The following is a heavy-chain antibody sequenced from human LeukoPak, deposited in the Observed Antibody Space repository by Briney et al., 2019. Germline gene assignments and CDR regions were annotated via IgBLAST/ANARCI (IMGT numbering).Heavy chain of an antibody. CDR2: IYYSGST. Sequence: PSETLSLTCTVSGGSISSSSYYWGWIRQPPGKGLEWIGSIYYSGSTYYNPSLKSRVTISVDTSKNQFSLKLSSVTAADTAVYYCARHTERFLEWLDAFDIWGQGTMVTVSS. CDR1: GGSISSSSYY. CDR3: ARHTERFLEWLDAFDI. V-gene: IGHV4-39*01. D-gene: IGHD3-3*01. J-gene: IGHJ3*02.